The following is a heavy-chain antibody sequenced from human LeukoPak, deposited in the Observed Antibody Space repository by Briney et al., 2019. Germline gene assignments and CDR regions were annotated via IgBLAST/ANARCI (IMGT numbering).Heavy chain of an antibody. J-gene: IGHJ5*02. V-gene: IGHV4-59*01. CDR2: IYYSGST. D-gene: IGHD6-13*01. CDR3: AKAPPYSISLYSWFDP. Sequence: SETLSLTCTVSGGSISSYYWSWIRQPPGKGLEWIGYIYYSGSTNYNPSLKSRVTISVDTSKNQFSLKLSSVTAADTAVYYCAKAPPYSISLYSWFDPWGQGTLVTVSS. CDR1: GGSISSYY.